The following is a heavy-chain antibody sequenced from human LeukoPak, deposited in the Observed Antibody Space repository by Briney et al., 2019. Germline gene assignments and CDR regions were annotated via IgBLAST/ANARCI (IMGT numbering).Heavy chain of an antibody. J-gene: IGHJ4*02. CDR1: GYTLTSYW. Sequence: GESLKISCKRSGYTLTSYWIGWVRQFPGKGLEWMTIIYPGDSDTRYSPSSQGQVTISLDKSIRNAYLQWSSLKASDTAMYYCARRGAYCGGDCYSADYWGQGTLVSVSS. D-gene: IGHD2-21*02. CDR3: ARRGAYCGGDCYSADY. V-gene: IGHV5-51*01. CDR2: IYPGDSDT.